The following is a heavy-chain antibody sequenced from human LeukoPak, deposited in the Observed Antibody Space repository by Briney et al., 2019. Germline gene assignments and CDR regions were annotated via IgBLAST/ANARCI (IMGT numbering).Heavy chain of an antibody. D-gene: IGHD7-27*01. CDR2: IYTTGRT. CDR1: GGSANSYY. V-gene: IGHV4-4*09. J-gene: IGHJ3*02. CDR3: AKILGSGVWYGFDI. Sequence: PETLSLTCSVSGGSANSYYWSWIRQPPGKGLEWIGYIYTTGRTNYNPSLKSRVTISVDTSKNQFSLKLSSVTAADTAVYYCAKILGSGVWYGFDIWGQGTMVTVSS.